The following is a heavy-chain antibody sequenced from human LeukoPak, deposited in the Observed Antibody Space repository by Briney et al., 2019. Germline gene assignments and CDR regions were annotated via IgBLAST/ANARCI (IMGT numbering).Heavy chain of an antibody. D-gene: IGHD5-24*01. J-gene: IGHJ3*02. Sequence: GGSLRLSCAASGFTFSSYGMHWVRQAPGKGPEWVAVISYDGSNKYYADSVKGRFTISRDNSKNTLYLQMNSLRAEDTAVYYCAKEGGYNRPDIWGQGTMVTVSS. V-gene: IGHV3-30*18. CDR3: AKEGGYNRPDI. CDR1: GFTFSSYG. CDR2: ISYDGSNK.